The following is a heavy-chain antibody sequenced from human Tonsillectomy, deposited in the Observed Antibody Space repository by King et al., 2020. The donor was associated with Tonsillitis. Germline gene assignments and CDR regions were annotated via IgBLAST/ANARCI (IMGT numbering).Heavy chain of an antibody. CDR2: IYPGDSRT. V-gene: IGHV5-51*01. CDR3: ARHSAAGPIYHYYYGLDI. J-gene: IGHJ6*02. D-gene: IGHD6-25*01. CDR1: GYSFSDYW. Sequence: ERQLVQSGAEVKKPGESLKISCKASGYSFSDYWIAWVRQMPEKGLEWMGIIYPGDSRTRYSPSFQDQVTMSADKSINTAFLQWSSLKASDTAIYYCARHSAAGPIYHYYYGLDIWGQGTTVTVSS.